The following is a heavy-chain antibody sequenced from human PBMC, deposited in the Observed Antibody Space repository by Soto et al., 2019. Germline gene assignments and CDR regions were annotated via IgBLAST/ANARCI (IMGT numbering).Heavy chain of an antibody. CDR3: TGEVASGY. V-gene: IGHV3-30*03. J-gene: IGHJ4*03. D-gene: IGHD2-8*02. Sequence: GGSLRLSCAASGFTFSSFGMHWVRQAPGKGLEWVAVISKDGNVKYYAESVKGRFTISRDNSKNTLYLQMNSLGAEDTAAYYCTGEVASGYSGQGTMVTVSS. CDR2: ISKDGNVK. CDR1: GFTFSSFG.